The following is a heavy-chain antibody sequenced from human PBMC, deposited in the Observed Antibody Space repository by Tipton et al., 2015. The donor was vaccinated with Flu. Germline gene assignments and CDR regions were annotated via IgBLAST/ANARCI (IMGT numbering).Heavy chain of an antibody. CDR2: IGSAGDT. CDR3: ARGSLPDSNWYNGMDV. J-gene: IGHJ6*02. CDR1: GFTFSTYD. V-gene: IGHV3-13*01. D-gene: IGHD6-13*01. Sequence: SLRLSCAASGFTFSTYDMHWVRQATEKRLEWVSAIGSAGDTYYLDSVKGRFTISRDNVRNSLYLQMNSLRVADTAVYYCARGSLPDSNWYNGMDVWGQGTTVTVSS.